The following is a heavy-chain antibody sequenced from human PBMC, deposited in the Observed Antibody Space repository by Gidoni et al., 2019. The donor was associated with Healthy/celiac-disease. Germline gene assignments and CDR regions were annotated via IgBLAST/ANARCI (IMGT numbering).Heavy chain of an antibody. D-gene: IGHD2-2*01. Sequence: VQLVESGGGVVQPGRSLRLSCAASGFTFSSYALHWVRQAPGKGLEWVAVISYDGSNKYYADSVKGRFTISRDNSKNTLYLQMNSLRAEDTAVYYCARVWDIVVVPAAEDDAFDIWGQGTMVTVSS. CDR2: ISYDGSNK. J-gene: IGHJ3*02. V-gene: IGHV3-30-3*01. CDR3: ARVWDIVVVPAAEDDAFDI. CDR1: GFTFSSYA.